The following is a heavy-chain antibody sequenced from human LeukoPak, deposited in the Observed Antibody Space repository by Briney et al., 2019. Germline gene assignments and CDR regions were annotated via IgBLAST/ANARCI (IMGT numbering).Heavy chain of an antibody. J-gene: IGHJ6*02. D-gene: IGHD2-2*01. V-gene: IGHV3-9*01. Sequence: PGGALRLSLAASGFPFNYYAMHWGRPAPGKGVGWVSGISWNRGSIGYTDSVKGRFTISRDNAKNSLYLQMNSLRAEDTALYYCAKGLGYCSSTSCSKLSYYYGMDVWGQGTTITVSS. CDR1: GFPFNYYA. CDR3: AKGLGYCSSTSCSKLSYYYGMDV. CDR2: ISWNRGSI.